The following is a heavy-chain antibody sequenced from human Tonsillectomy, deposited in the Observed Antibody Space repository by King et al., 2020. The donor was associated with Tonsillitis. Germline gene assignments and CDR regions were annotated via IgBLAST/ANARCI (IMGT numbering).Heavy chain of an antibody. CDR1: GGSIRSAIYY. CDR2: IYTTGDI. CDR3: ASLPSPPIGPYFSYYTDV. V-gene: IGHV4-61*02. Sequence: VQLQESGPGLVKPSQTLSLTCTVSGGSIRSAIYYWTWVRQPPGKGLEWIGRIYTTGDINYNPSLKSRVSISVDTSQNQFSLRLSSVTAADTAVYYCASLPSPPIGPYFSYYTDVWGKRDHGHRLL. J-gene: IGHJ6*03. D-gene: IGHD1-26*01.